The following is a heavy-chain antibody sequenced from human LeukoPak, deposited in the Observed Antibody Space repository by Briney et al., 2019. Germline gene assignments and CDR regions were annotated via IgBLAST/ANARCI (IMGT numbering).Heavy chain of an antibody. D-gene: IGHD4-17*01. J-gene: IGHJ4*02. CDR1: GFIFISYG. CDR2: ISDDGRNK. Sequence: GGSLRLSCAASGFIFISYGMHWVRHAPGKGLEWVGVISDDGRNKKYADSVKGRFTISRDNSKDTLYLQMNSLRDEDTAVYYCAKRPSDYGDYVTYFDYWGQGTLVTVSS. CDR3: AKRPSDYGDYVTYFDY. V-gene: IGHV3-30*18.